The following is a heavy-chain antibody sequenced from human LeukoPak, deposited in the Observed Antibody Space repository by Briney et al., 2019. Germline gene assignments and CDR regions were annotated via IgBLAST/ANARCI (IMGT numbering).Heavy chain of an antibody. J-gene: IGHJ4*02. CDR3: AKTQQLVYFDY. D-gene: IGHD6-13*01. V-gene: IGHV3-23*01. Sequence: PGGSLRLSCAASGFAFKDAWMNWVRQAPGKGLEWVSAISGSGGSTYYADSVKGRFTISRDNSKNTLYLQMNSLRAEDTAVYYCAKTQQLVYFDYWGQGTLVTVSS. CDR2: ISGSGGST. CDR1: GFAFKDAW.